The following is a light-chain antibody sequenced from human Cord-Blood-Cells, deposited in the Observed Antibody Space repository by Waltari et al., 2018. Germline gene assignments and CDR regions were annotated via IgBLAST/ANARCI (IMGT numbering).Light chain of an antibody. CDR3: NSRDSSGNHLLV. CDR2: GKN. Sequence: LGQTVRITCQGDSLRSYYASWYQQKPGQAPVLVIYGKNNRPSGIPDRFSGSSSGNTASLTITGAQAEDEADYYCNSRDSSGNHLLVFGGGTKLTVL. V-gene: IGLV3-19*01. CDR1: SLRSYY. J-gene: IGLJ3*02.